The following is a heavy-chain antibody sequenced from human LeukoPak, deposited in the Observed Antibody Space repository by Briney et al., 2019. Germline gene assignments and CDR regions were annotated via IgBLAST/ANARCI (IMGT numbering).Heavy chain of an antibody. CDR1: GGSISSSSYY. D-gene: IGHD5-24*01. V-gene: IGHV4-39*07. CDR2: INHSGST. J-gene: IGHJ4*02. CDR3: ARGKGRDGYNFGY. Sequence: SETLSLTCTVSGGSISSSSYYWSWLRQPPGTGLEWIGEINHSGSTNYNPSLKSRVTISVDTSKNQFSLKLSSVTAADTAVYYCARGKGRDGYNFGYWGQGTLVTVSS.